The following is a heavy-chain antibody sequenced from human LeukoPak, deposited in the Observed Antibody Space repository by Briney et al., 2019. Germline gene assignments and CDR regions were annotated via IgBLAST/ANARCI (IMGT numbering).Heavy chain of an antibody. CDR3: AKSAFTDAFDI. Sequence: GGSLRLSCAASGFTFSSYSMNWVRQAPGKGLEWVSSISSSSSYIYYADSVKGRFTISRDNSKNTLYLQMNSLRAEDTAVYYCAKSAFTDAFDIWGQGTMVTVSS. CDR1: GFTFSSYS. J-gene: IGHJ3*02. CDR2: ISSSSSYI. V-gene: IGHV3-21*04.